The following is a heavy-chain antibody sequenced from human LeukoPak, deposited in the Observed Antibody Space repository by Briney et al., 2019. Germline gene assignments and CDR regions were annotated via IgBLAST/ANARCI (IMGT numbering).Heavy chain of an antibody. CDR1: GYTFTGYY. CDR2: INPNSGGT. J-gene: IGHJ6*02. CDR3: ARERPADYSNYLPNAYYYYGMDV. Sequence: ASVKVSCKASGYTFTGYYMHWVRQAPGQGLEWMGWINPNSGGTNYAQKFQGRVTMTRDTSISTAYMELSRLRSDDTAVYYCARERPADYSNYLPNAYYYYGMDVWGQGTTVTVS. V-gene: IGHV1-2*02. D-gene: IGHD4-11*01.